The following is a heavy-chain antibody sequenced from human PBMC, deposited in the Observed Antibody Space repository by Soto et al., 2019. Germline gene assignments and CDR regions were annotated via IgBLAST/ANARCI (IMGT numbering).Heavy chain of an antibody. CDR3: ARGVNYYDSSGSSWFDP. CDR2: IYYSGST. J-gene: IGHJ5*02. V-gene: IGHV4-30-4*01. Sequence: SETVSLTCTVSGGSISIGDYYWSWIRHPPGKGLEWIGYIYYSGSTYYNPSLQSRVTISVDRSKNQFSLKLNSVTAADTAVYYCARGVNYYDSSGSSWFDPWGQGALVTVSS. D-gene: IGHD3-22*01. CDR1: GGSISIGDYY.